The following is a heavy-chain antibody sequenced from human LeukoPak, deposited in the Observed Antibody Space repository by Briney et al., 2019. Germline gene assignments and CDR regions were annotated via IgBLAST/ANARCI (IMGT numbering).Heavy chain of an antibody. CDR2: ISSNGGST. D-gene: IGHD6-6*01. CDR1: GFTFSSYA. V-gene: IGHV3-64*04. CDR3: AKARPAIAARVGYYYGLDV. Sequence: GGSLRLSCSASGFTFSSYAMHWVRQAPGKGLEYVSAISSNGGSTYYADSVKGRFTISRDNSKNTLYLQMNTLRADDTAVYYCAKARPAIAARVGYYYGLDVWGQGTTVTVSS. J-gene: IGHJ6*02.